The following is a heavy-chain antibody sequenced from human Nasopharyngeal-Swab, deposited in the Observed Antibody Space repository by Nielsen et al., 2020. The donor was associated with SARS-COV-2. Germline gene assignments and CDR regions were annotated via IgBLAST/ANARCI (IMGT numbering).Heavy chain of an antibody. V-gene: IGHV4-39*01. J-gene: IGHJ4*02. CDR2: IYYNGNT. Sequence: SDPLSLPCPVSPASITYITFYWGWIRQPPGKGLVSIGNIYYNGNTYQNPSLKSRLTISVDKSKNQFSLQLSSVTAADTAVYYCVRSSSWYYFDYWAQGTQVTVSS. D-gene: IGHD6-13*01. CDR1: PASITYITFY. CDR3: VRSSSWYYFDY.